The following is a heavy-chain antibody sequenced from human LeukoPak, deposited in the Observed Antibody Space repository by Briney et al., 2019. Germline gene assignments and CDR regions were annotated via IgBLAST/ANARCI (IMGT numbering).Heavy chain of an antibody. Sequence: GASVKFSFKASGSSFTTSWIGWGRQMPGKGLEWMAIINPGDSDTRYSPSFQGQVTISADKSISTVYLQWGSLKASDTAMYYCARQPGAGWFDPWGQGTLVTVSS. D-gene: IGHD3-10*01. CDR2: INPGDSDT. V-gene: IGHV5-51*01. CDR3: ARQPGAGWFDP. CDR1: GSSFTTSW. J-gene: IGHJ5*02.